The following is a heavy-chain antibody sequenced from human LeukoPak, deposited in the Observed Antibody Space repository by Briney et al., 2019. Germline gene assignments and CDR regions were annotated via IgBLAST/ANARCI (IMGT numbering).Heavy chain of an antibody. D-gene: IGHD5-18*01. CDR3: ARLRIRRSQLWSLPYFDY. J-gene: IGHJ4*02. Sequence: SETLSLTCAVYGGSFSGYYWSWIRQPPGKGLEWIGEINHSGSTNYNPSLKSRVTISVDTSKNQFSLKLSSVTAADTAVYYCARLRIRRSQLWSLPYFDYWGQGTLVTVSS. CDR1: GGSFSGYY. V-gene: IGHV4-34*01. CDR2: INHSGST.